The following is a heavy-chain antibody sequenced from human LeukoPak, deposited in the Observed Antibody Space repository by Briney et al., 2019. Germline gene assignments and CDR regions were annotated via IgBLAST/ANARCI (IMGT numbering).Heavy chain of an antibody. CDR3: AREIGSGHGDLYYYYMDV. J-gene: IGHJ6*03. CDR2: IYYSGST. Sequence: SETLSLTCTVSSGSISSYYWSWIRQPPGKGLEWIGYIYYSGSTNYNPSLKSRVTISVDTSKNQFSLKLSSVTAADTAVYYCAREIGSGHGDLYYYYMDVWGKGTTVTVSS. CDR1: SGSISSYY. V-gene: IGHV4-59*01. D-gene: IGHD3-10*01.